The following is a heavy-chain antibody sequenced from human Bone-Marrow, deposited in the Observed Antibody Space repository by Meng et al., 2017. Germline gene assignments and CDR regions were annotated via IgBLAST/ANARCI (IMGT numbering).Heavy chain of an antibody. CDR1: EGTFSSYA. D-gene: IGHD1-26*01. J-gene: IGHJ4*02. CDR3: ARGRYSGSYDY. CDR2: IIPIFGTA. V-gene: IGHV1-69*01. Sequence: VRAVQLGVGVKKPGSSVKVSCKASEGTFSSYAISWVRQAPGQGLEWMGGIIPIFGTANYAQKFQGRVTITADESTSTAYMELSSLRSEDTAVYYCARGRYSGSYDYWGQGTLVTVSS.